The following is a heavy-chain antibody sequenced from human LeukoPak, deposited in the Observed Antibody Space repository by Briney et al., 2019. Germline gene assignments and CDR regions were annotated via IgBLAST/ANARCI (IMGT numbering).Heavy chain of an antibody. V-gene: IGHV3-74*01. CDR1: GFTFSSYW. J-gene: IGHJ4*02. Sequence: GGSLRLSCAASGFTFSSYWMHWVRQARGQGLVRVSRISKDGSSTYYADSVKGRFTISRDNAKNSLYLQMNSLRAEDTAVYYCARDRYYDSSGYPVFDYWGQGTLVTVSS. CDR3: ARDRYYDSSGYPVFDY. CDR2: ISKDGSST. D-gene: IGHD3-22*01.